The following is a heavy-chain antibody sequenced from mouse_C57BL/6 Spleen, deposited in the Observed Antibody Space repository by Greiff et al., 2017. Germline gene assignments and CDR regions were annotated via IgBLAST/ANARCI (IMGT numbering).Heavy chain of an antibody. CDR2: ISSCSSTI. J-gene: IGHJ2*01. CDR1: GFTFSDYG. D-gene: IGHD2-3*01. Sequence: EVKLVESGGGLVKPGGSLKLSCAASGFTFSDYGMHWVRQAPEKGLEWVAYISSCSSTIYYAATVKGRFTISRDNAKNTLFLQMTGLRSEDTAMYYCARDGYFDYWGQGTTLTVSS. CDR3: ARDGYFDY. V-gene: IGHV5-17*01.